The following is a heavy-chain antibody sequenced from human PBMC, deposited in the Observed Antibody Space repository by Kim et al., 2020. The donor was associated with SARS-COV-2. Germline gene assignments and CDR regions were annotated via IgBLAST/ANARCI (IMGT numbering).Heavy chain of an antibody. J-gene: IGHJ4*02. CDR3: AKDGITMVRGVIPFDY. Sequence: GGSLRLSCAASGFTFSSYAMSWVRQAPGKGLEWVSAISGSGGSTYYADSVKGRFTISRDNSKNTPYLQMNSLRAEDTAVYYCAKDGITMVRGVIPFDYWGQGTLVSVSS. D-gene: IGHD3-10*01. V-gene: IGHV3-23*01. CDR2: ISGSGGST. CDR1: GFTFSSYA.